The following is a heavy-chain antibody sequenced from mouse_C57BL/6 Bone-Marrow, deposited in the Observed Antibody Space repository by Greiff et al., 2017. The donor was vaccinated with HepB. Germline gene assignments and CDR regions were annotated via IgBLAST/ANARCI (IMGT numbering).Heavy chain of an antibody. Sequence: QVQLKESGAELVRPGASVTLSCKASGYTFTDYEMHWVKQTPVHGLEWIGAIDPETGGTAYNQKFKGKAILTADKASSTAYMELRSLTSEDSDVYYCTRIYDGYYGGYYFDDWGQGTTLTVSS. J-gene: IGHJ2*01. CDR3: TRIYDGYYGGYYFDD. V-gene: IGHV1-15*01. CDR2: IDPETGGT. CDR1: GYTFTDYE. D-gene: IGHD2-3*01.